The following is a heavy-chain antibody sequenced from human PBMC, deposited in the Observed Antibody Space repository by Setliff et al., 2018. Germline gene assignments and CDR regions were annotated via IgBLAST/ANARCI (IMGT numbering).Heavy chain of an antibody. CDR2: VYYSGTA. Sequence: SETLSLTCTVSDGSLSTYYWSWIRQPPGKGLEFIGYVYYSGTANYSPSLKSRATISIDASKSQFSLKLSSMTAADTALYYCARNPDFLQYSFDLWGRGTLVTVSS. D-gene: IGHD5-12*01. CDR3: ARNPDFLQYSFDL. CDR1: DGSLSTYY. J-gene: IGHJ2*01. V-gene: IGHV4-59*12.